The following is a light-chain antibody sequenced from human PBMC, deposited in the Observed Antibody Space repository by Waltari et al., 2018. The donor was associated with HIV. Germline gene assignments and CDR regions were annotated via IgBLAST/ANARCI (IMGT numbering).Light chain of an antibody. CDR1: GSNIDATT. CDR3: AAWDDSLNAYV. V-gene: IGLV1-44*01. Sequence: QSVLTQTPSASGPPGHRVIVPRSGSGSNIDATTVNWYQQLPGAAPRLLIHSLDQRPSGVPDRFSGSKSGASASLAISGLQSEDEADYYCAAWDDSLNAYVFGGGTKVTVL. CDR2: SLD. J-gene: IGLJ1*01.